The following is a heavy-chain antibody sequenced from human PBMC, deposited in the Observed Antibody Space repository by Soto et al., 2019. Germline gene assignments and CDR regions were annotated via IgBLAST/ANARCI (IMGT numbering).Heavy chain of an antibody. CDR2: IIPIFGTA. Sequence: GASVKVSCKASGYTFTSYGISWVRQAPGQGLEWMGGIIPIFGTANYAQKFQGRVTITADESTSTAYMELSSLRSEDTAVYYCARNRFLEWLSPFDYWGQGTLVTVSS. CDR3: ARNRFLEWLSPFDY. J-gene: IGHJ4*02. D-gene: IGHD3-3*01. CDR1: GYTFTSYG. V-gene: IGHV1-69*13.